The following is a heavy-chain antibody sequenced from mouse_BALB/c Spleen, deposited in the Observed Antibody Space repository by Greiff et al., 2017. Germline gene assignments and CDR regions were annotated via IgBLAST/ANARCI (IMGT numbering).Heavy chain of an antibody. CDR3: ARKSRSSGDYFDY. CDR2: IWSGGST. J-gene: IGHJ2*01. CDR1: GFSLTSYG. V-gene: IGHV2-2*02. D-gene: IGHD1-1*01. Sequence: VKLVESGPGLVQPSQSLSITCTVSGFSLTSYGVHWVRQSPGKGLEWLGVIWSGGSTDYNAAFISRLSISKDNSKSQVFFKMNSLQANDTAIYYCARKSRSSGDYFDYWGQGTTLTVSS.